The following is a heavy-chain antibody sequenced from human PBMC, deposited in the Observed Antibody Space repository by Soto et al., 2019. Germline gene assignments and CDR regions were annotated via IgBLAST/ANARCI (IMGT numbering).Heavy chain of an antibody. J-gene: IGHJ5*02. V-gene: IGHV3-23*01. CDR1: GFTVSSNY. Sequence: GGSLRLSCAASGFTVSSNYMSWVRQAPGKGLEWVSTISETGGSTYYTDSVKGRFTISRDTSKNTLYLQMNSLRAEDTALYYCAKDARPSSWGQGTLVTVSS. CDR2: ISETGGST. CDR3: AKDARPSS.